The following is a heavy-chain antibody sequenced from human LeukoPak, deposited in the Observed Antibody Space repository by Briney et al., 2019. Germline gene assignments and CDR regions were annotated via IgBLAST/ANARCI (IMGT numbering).Heavy chain of an antibody. CDR2: IIPILGTA. J-gene: IGHJ4*02. CDR3: ARDGEMAQKDY. D-gene: IGHD5-24*01. Sequence: ASVKVSCKASGDTFSNYAISWVRRARGQGLEWMGRIIPILGTADYAQKFQGRVTITADESTSTAYMELSSLRSEDTAVYYCARDGEMAQKDYWGQGTLVTVSS. CDR1: GDTFSNYA. V-gene: IGHV1-69*11.